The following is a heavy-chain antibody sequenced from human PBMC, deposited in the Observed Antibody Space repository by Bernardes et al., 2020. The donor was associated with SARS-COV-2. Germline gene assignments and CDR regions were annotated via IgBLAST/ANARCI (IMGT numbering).Heavy chain of an antibody. Sequence: GGSLRLSCTASGFTFSSYWIHWVRQVPGEGLVWVSRINTDGSGPIYADSVKGRFTISRDNAKNTVYLQMNSLRAEDTAVYYCARKYGHSYGMDVWGQGTTVIVSS. J-gene: IGHJ6*02. CDR3: ARKYGHSYGMDV. CDR1: GFTFSSYW. CDR2: INTDGSGP. D-gene: IGHD2-8*01. V-gene: IGHV3-74*01.